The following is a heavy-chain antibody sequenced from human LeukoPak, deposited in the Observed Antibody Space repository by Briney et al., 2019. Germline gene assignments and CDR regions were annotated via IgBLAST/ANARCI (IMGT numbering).Heavy chain of an antibody. J-gene: IGHJ3*02. V-gene: IGHV4-38-2*02. D-gene: IGHD3-10*01. CDR3: ATALPFGELLVSGAFDI. CDR2: IYHSGST. CDR1: GYSISSGYY. Sequence: SETLSLTCTVSGYSISSGYYWGWIRQPPGKGLEWIGSIYHSGSTYYNPSLKSRVTISVDKSKNQFSLKLSSVTAADTAVYYCATALPFGELLVSGAFDIWGQGTMVTVSS.